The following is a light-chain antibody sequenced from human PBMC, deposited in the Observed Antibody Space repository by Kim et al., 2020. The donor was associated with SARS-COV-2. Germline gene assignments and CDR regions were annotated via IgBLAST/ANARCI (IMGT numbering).Light chain of an antibody. CDR2: DSD. CDR1: NSDIGSYH. J-gene: IGLJ2*01. V-gene: IGLV1-51*01. Sequence: GQKVSISCSGSNSDIGSYHVSWYLQLPGTVPKLLIYDSDKRPSGIPDRFSGSRSGTSATLVITGLQTGDEADYYCGTWDVRLSIGIFGGGTKVTVL. CDR3: GTWDVRLSIGI.